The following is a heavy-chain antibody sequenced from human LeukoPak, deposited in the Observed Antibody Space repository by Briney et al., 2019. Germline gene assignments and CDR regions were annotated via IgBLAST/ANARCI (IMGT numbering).Heavy chain of an antibody. CDR1: GFTFSDYY. J-gene: IGHJ4*02. Sequence: GGSLRLSCAASGFTFSDYYMSWIRQAPGKGLEWVSYISSSSSYTNYADPVKGRFTISRDNAKNSLYLQMNSLRAEDTAVYYCARWGGGVAPAGYWGQGTLVTVSS. D-gene: IGHD3-16*01. V-gene: IGHV3-11*06. CDR2: ISSSSSYT. CDR3: ARWGGGVAPAGY.